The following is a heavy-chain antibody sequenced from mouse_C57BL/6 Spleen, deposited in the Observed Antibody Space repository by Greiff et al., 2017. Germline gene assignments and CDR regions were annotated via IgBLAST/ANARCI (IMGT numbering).Heavy chain of an antibody. CDR2: INPYNGGT. Sequence: EVQLQQSGPVLVKPGASVKMSCKASGYTFTDYYMNWVKQSPGKSLEWIGVINPYNGGTSYNQKFKGKATLTVDKSSSTAYMELSSLTSEDSAVYYCARSGDFYYAMDYWGQGTSVTVSS. CDR3: ARSGDFYYAMDY. V-gene: IGHV1-19*01. CDR1: GYTFTDYY. D-gene: IGHD3-1*01. J-gene: IGHJ4*01.